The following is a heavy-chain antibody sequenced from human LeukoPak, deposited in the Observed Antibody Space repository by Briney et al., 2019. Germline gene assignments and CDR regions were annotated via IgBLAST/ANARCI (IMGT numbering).Heavy chain of an antibody. V-gene: IGHV1-2*02. CDR2: INPNSGGT. D-gene: IGHD3-10*01. Sequence: ASVKVSCKASGYTFTGYYMHWGGQAPGQGLEWMGWINPNSGGTNYAQKFQGRVTMTRDTSISTAYMELSRLRSDDTAVYYCARVNLYFDYYGSGRPFDYWGQGTLVTVSS. J-gene: IGHJ4*02. CDR1: GYTFTGYY. CDR3: ARVNLYFDYYGSGRPFDY.